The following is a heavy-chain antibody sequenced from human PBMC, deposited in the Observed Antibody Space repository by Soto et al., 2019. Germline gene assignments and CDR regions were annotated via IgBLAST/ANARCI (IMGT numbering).Heavy chain of an antibody. Sequence: GGSLRLSCAASGFSFSISPMHWVRQAPGKGPEWVALISYDGTNKFYADSVKGRFTISRDNSKSTLYLQVDSLRPEDAAVYYCARDPKTSGGQHWAFNYFDSWGQGTLVTVFS. CDR3: ARDPKTSGGQHWAFNYFDS. D-gene: IGHD7-27*01. V-gene: IGHV3-30-3*01. CDR2: ISYDGTNK. J-gene: IGHJ4*02. CDR1: GFSFSISP.